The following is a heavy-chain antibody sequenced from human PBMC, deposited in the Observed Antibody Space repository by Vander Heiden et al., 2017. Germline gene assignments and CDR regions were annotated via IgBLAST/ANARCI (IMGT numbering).Heavy chain of an antibody. V-gene: IGHV3-74*03. CDR2: IKSDGSTI. D-gene: IGHD4-4*01. CDR3: TVNPGY. J-gene: IGHJ4*02. Sequence: EVQLVESGGALVPPGGSLRLSCVVSGHTFSSFWLDWVRQVPGKGLVWVSRIKSDGSTIMYADSVKGRFAISRDNAKNTFYLQMNSLTPEDTAVYYCTVNPGYWGQGTPVTVYS. CDR1: GHTFSSFW.